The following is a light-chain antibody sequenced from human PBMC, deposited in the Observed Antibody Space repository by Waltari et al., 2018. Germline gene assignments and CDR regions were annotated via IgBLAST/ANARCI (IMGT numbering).Light chain of an antibody. J-gene: IGKJ2*01. CDR2: AAS. CDR1: QSISSY. CDR3: QQSYSTSGA. Sequence: DIQMTQSPSSLSASVGDRVTITCRASQSISSYLNWYQQKPGKAPKLLIYAASSLQSGVPSRFSGSGSGTDFTLTISSLQPEDFATYYCQQSYSTSGAFGQGTKLGIK. V-gene: IGKV1-39*01.